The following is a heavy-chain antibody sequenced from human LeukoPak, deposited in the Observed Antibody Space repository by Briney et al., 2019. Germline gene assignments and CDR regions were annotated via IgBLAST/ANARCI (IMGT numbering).Heavy chain of an antibody. CDR1: GFTVSSSY. D-gene: IGHD2-2*01. CDR3: AHRKATSWAHDY. Sequence: GGSLRLSCAASGFTVSSSYMSWVRQAPGKGLEWVSVIYSGGSGSTYYADSVKGRFTISRDNSKNTLNLQMNSLRAEDTDVYYCAHRKATSWAHDYWGQGTLVTVSS. V-gene: IGHV3-53*01. J-gene: IGHJ4*02. CDR2: IYSGGSGST.